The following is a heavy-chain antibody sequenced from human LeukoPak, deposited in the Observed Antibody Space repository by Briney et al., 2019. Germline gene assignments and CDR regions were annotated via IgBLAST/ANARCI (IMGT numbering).Heavy chain of an antibody. CDR3: ARVVDTAPYYFDY. Sequence: SETLSLTCDVSGDSITSPNWWSWVRQPPGKGLQWIGEIYHSGSTSYNPSLKSRVTIAVDKSRNQFSLKLTSVIAADTAVYYCARVVDTAPYYFDYWGQGTLVTVSS. V-gene: IGHV4-4*02. CDR1: GDSITSPNW. D-gene: IGHD5-18*01. J-gene: IGHJ4*02. CDR2: IYHSGST.